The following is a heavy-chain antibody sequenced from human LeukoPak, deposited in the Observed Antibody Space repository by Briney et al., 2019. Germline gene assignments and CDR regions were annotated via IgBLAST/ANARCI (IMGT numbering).Heavy chain of an antibody. Sequence: SKTDGETTDYAAPVKDRFTVSRDDSKDTLYLQMSSLKAEDTAIYYCTTNAGSYGVDVWGQGTMVTVSS. CDR2: SKTDGETT. J-gene: IGHJ3*01. CDR3: TTNAGSYGVDV. V-gene: IGHV3-15*01. D-gene: IGHD3-10*01.